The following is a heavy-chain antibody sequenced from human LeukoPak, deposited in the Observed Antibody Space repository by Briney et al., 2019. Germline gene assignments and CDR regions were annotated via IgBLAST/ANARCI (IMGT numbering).Heavy chain of an antibody. V-gene: IGHV3-23*01. D-gene: IGHD6-19*01. CDR1: GFTFSHFW. Sequence: GGSLRLSCAASGFTFSHFWMSWVRQAPGKGLEWVSVISGSGGGTYYADSVKGRFTISRDNSKNTLYLQMNSLRAEDTAVYYCAKDGSWYSSGWYGVYWGQGTLVTVSS. J-gene: IGHJ4*02. CDR3: AKDGSWYSSGWYGVY. CDR2: ISGSGGGT.